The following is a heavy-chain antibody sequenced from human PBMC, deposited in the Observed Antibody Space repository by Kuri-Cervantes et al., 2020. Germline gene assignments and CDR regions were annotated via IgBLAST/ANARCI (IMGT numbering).Heavy chain of an antibody. D-gene: IGHD2-2*01. V-gene: IGHV3-30-3*01. CDR1: GFTFSSYA. CDR3: ARSCSSTSCFDY. CDR2: ISYDGSNK. J-gene: IGHJ4*02. Sequence: GESLKISCAASGFTFSSYAMHWVRQAPGKGLEWVAAISYDGSNKYYADSVKGRFTISRDNSKNTLYLQMNSLRAEDTAVYYCARSCSSTSCFDYWGQGTLVTVSS.